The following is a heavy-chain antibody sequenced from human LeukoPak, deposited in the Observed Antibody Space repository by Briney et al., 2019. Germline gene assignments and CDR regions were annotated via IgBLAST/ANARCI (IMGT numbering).Heavy chain of an antibody. CDR2: ISTDGSST. D-gene: IGHD5-18*01. CDR1: GFTFSSNW. Sequence: GGSLRLSCEASGFTFSSNWMYWVRQAPGKGLVWVSRISTDGSSTTYADSVKGRFTISRDNAKNTLHLQMNSLRADETAVYYCARGGGAMVVSWGQGTLITVSS. V-gene: IGHV3-74*01. J-gene: IGHJ5*02. CDR3: ARGGGAMVVS.